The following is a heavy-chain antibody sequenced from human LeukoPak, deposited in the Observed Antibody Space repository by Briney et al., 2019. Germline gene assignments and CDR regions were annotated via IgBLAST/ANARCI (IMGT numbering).Heavy chain of an antibody. D-gene: IGHD2/OR15-2a*01. J-gene: IGHJ3*01. V-gene: IGHV3-23*01. CDR3: ARDIGPYNSTTSYDAFDL. CDR1: GFSFSSYG. CDR2: ISGSGGRT. Sequence: GGSLRLSCAASGFSFSSYGMHWVRQAPGKGLEWVSAISGSGGRTYYADSVKGRFTISRDNSNSRNTLYLQMNSLTAEDTAVYFCARDIGPYNSTTSYDAFDLWGQGTMVTVSP.